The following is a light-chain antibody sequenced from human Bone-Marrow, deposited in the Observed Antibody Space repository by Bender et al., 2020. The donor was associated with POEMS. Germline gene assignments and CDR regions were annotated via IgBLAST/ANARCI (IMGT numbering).Light chain of an antibody. J-gene: IGLJ2*01. CDR3: QVWDMSTEVV. CDR2: HNS. V-gene: IGLV3-21*02. Sequence: SYELSQPPSVSVAPGQTARITCGGHNIGGKSVYWYQHKPGQAPALVVFHNSDRPSGIPERFSGSNSGNTATLTISTVEGGDEADYYCQVWDMSTEVVFGGGTKLTVL. CDR1: NIGGKS.